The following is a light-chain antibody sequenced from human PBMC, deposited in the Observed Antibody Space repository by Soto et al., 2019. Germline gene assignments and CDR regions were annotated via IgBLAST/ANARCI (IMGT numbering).Light chain of an antibody. J-gene: IGLJ2*01. Sequence: SYELTQPPSVSVAPGQTATFTCGAENIGSKSVHWYQKKPGQAPLLVVFADSDRPPGIPARFSAFNSGNTAILTISMVEDGDEADYYCHVWDISGDQVVFGGGTKLTVL. V-gene: IGLV3-21*02. CDR3: HVWDISGDQVV. CDR1: NIGSKS. CDR2: ADS.